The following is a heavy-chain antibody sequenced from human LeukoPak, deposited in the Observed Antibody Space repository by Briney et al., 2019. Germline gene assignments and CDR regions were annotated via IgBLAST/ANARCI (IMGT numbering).Heavy chain of an antibody. CDR2: IYHSGST. V-gene: IGHV4-39*02. J-gene: IGHJ3*02. D-gene: IGHD4-17*01. CDR3: ARRADYGDYDYAFDI. Sequence: SETLSLTCTLSGGSIISSSYYWGWVRQPPGKGLEWIGSIYHSGSTYYNPSLKGRVTISVDTSKNHFSLKVSSVTAVDTAVYYCARRADYGDYDYAFDIWGQGTMVTVSS. CDR1: GGSIISSSYY.